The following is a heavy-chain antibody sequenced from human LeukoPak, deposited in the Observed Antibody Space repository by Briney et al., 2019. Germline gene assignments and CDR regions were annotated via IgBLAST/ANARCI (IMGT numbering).Heavy chain of an antibody. CDR1: GGTFSSYA. Sequence: SVKVSCKASGGTFSSYAISWVRQAPGQGLEWMGRIIPIFGTANYAQKFQGRVTITTDESTSTAYMELSSLRSEDTAAYYCARAGRYFDWLPPPYYYMDVWGKGTTVTVSS. CDR3: ARAGRYFDWLPPPYYYMDV. CDR2: IIPIFGTA. J-gene: IGHJ6*03. V-gene: IGHV1-69*05. D-gene: IGHD3-9*01.